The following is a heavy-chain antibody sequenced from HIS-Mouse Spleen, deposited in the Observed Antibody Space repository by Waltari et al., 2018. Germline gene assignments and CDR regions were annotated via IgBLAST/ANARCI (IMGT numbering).Heavy chain of an antibody. CDR1: GGSISSRSDY. Sequence: QLQLQESGPGLVKPSETLSLTCTVSGGSISSRSDYWGWIRQPTGKGLEWIGSIYYSGSTYYNPSLKSRVTISVDTSKNQFSLKLSSVTAADTAVYYCAREIPYSSSWYDWYFDLWGRGTLVTVSS. D-gene: IGHD6-13*01. CDR2: IYYSGST. CDR3: AREIPYSSSWYDWYFDL. V-gene: IGHV4-39*07. J-gene: IGHJ2*01.